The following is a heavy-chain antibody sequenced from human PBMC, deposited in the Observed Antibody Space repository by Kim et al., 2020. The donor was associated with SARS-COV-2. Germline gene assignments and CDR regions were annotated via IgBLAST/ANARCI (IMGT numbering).Heavy chain of an antibody. J-gene: IGHJ2*01. D-gene: IGHD5-12*01. CDR1: GFTVSSNY. CDR2: IYSGGST. V-gene: IGHV3-53*01. CDR3: ARSHGEYSGYDPPYWHFDL. Sequence: GGSLRLSCAASGFTVSSNYMSWVRQAPGKGLDWVSIIYSGGSTYYADSVKGRFTISRDNSKNTLYLQMNSLRAEDTAVYYCARSHGEYSGYDPPYWHFDLWGRGTLVTVSS.